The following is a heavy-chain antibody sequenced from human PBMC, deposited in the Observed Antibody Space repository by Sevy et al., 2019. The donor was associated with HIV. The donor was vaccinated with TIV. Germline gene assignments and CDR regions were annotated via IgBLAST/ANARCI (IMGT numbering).Heavy chain of an antibody. CDR3: ARTTTRGALYYFDY. CDR1: GFTFSDYY. J-gene: IGHJ4*02. D-gene: IGHD3-10*01. CDR2: ISNSGGTI. Sequence: GGSLRLSCAASGFTFSDYYMSWIRQAPGKGLEWVSYISNSGGTIYYADSVKGRFTISRDNAKNSLYLQMNSLRAEDTAVYYCARTTTRGALYYFDYWGQGTLVTDSS. V-gene: IGHV3-11*01.